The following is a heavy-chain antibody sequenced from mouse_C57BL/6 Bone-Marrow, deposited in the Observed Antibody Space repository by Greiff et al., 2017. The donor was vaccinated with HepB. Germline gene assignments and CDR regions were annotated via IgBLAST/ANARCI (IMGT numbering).Heavy chain of an antibody. CDR1: GFTFSSYA. V-gene: IGHV5-4*01. Sequence: EVQRVESGGGLVKPGGSLKLSCAASGFTFSSYAMSWVRQTPEKRLEWVATISDGGSYTYYPDNVKGRFTISRDNAKNNLYLQMSHLKSEDTAMYYCARGGDVAYWGQGTLVTVSA. CDR2: ISDGGSYT. CDR3: ARGGDVAY. D-gene: IGHD3-3*01. J-gene: IGHJ3*01.